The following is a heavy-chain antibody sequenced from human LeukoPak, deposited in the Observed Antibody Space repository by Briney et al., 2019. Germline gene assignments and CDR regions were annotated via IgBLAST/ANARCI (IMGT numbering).Heavy chain of an antibody. Sequence: SETLSLTCTVSGGSISSYYWSWIRQPPGKGLEWIGYIYYSGSTNYNPSLRSRVTISVDTSTNQFSLKLSSVTAADTAVYYCARQQWLVGVDYWGQGTLVTVSS. CDR3: ARQQWLVGVDY. D-gene: IGHD6-19*01. CDR1: GGSISSYY. CDR2: IYYSGST. V-gene: IGHV4-59*08. J-gene: IGHJ4*02.